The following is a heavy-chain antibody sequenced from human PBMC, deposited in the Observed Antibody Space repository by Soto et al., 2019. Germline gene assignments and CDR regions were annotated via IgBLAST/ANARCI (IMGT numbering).Heavy chain of an antibody. CDR2: ISGSGGST. Sequence: PGGSLRLSCAASGFTFSSYAMSWVRQAPGKGLEWVSAISGSGGSTYYADSVKGRFTISRDNAKNSLYLQMNSLRAEDTALYYCAKAADSNPSAPDYWGQGTLVTVSS. V-gene: IGHV3-23*01. D-gene: IGHD3-22*01. CDR1: GFTFSSYA. J-gene: IGHJ4*02. CDR3: AKAADSNPSAPDY.